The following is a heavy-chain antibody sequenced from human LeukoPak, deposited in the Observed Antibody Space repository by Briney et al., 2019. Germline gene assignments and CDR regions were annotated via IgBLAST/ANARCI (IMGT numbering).Heavy chain of an antibody. V-gene: IGHV3-23*01. Sequence: GGSLRLSCAASGFMFSSYPMSWVRQAPGKGLEWVSSISGSGGGTYYADSVKGRFTISRENAKNSSYLQMSSLRAGDTAVYYCARAQYGSGSFWSFDIWGQGTTVTVSS. D-gene: IGHD3-10*01. J-gene: IGHJ3*02. CDR1: GFMFSSYP. CDR2: ISGSGGGT. CDR3: ARAQYGSGSFWSFDI.